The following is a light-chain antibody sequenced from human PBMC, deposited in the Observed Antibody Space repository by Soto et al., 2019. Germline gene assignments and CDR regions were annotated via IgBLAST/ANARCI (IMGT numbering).Light chain of an antibody. V-gene: IGLV1-40*01. J-gene: IGLJ3*02. CDR1: SSNIGAGYD. CDR3: QSYDSSLSGWV. CDR2: GNS. Sequence: QSVLTQPPSVSGAPGQRLTISCTGSSSNIGAGYDVHWYQQLPGTAPKLLIYGNSNRPSGVPDRFSGSKSGTSASLAITGLQAEDEADYYCQSYDSSLSGWVFGGGTKLIVL.